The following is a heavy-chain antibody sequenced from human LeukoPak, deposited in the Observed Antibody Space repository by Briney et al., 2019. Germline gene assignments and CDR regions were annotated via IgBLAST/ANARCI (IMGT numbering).Heavy chain of an antibody. Sequence: SVTVSCKASGYTFPSYFMHWVRQAPGQGLEWMGGIIPIFGTANYAQKFQGRVTITADESTSTAYMELSSLRSEDTAVYYCARDRGITIPGYYGMDVWGQGTTVTVSS. CDR2: IIPIFGTA. CDR3: ARDRGITIPGYYGMDV. J-gene: IGHJ6*02. CDR1: GYTFPSYF. D-gene: IGHD3-3*01. V-gene: IGHV1-69*13.